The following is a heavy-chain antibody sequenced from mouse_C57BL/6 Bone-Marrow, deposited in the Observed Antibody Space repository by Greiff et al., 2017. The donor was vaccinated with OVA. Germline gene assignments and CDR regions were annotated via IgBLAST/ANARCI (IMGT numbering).Heavy chain of an antibody. Sequence: QVQLQQPGAELVKPGASVQMSCKASGYTFTSYWITWVKQRPGQGLEWIGDIYPGSGSTNYNEKFKSKATLTVDTSSSTAYMQLSSLTSEDSAVYYCARGGIYYDYDGVFDYWGQGTTLTVSS. V-gene: IGHV1-55*01. CDR2: IYPGSGST. J-gene: IGHJ2*01. CDR1: GYTFTSYW. D-gene: IGHD2-4*01. CDR3: ARGGIYYDYDGVFDY.